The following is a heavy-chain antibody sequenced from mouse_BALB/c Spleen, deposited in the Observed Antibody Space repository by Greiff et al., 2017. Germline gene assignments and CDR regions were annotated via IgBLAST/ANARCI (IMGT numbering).Heavy chain of an antibody. CDR2: IDPANGNT. D-gene: IGHD2-1*01. V-gene: IGHV14-3*02. CDR1: GFNIKDTY. CDR3: ARSNYGNYDWFAY. Sequence: VQLKESGAELVKPGASVKLSCTASGFNIKDTYMHWVKQRPEQGLEWIGRIDPANGNTKYDPKFQGKATITADTSSNTAYLQLSSLTSEDTAVYYCARSNYGNYDWFAYWGQGTLVTVSA. J-gene: IGHJ3*01.